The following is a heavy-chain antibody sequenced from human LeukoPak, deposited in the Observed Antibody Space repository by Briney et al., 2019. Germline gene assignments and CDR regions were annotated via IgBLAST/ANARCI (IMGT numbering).Heavy chain of an antibody. D-gene: IGHD3-22*01. J-gene: IGHJ4*02. V-gene: IGHV4-38-2*02. CDR2: IYHSGGT. CDR3: ARSGAGSSGFDY. CDR1: GYSISSGYY. Sequence: SETPSLTCTVSGYSISSGYYWGWIRQPPGKGLEWIGSIYHSGGTYYNPSLKSRVTISVDTSKNQFSLKLSSVTAADTAVYYCARSGAGSSGFDYWGQGTLVTVSS.